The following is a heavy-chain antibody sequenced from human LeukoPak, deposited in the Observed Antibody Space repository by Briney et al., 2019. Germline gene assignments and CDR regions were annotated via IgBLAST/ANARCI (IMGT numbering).Heavy chain of an antibody. Sequence: GGSLRLSCAPSGFIFSDYWFHWVRQTPGQGLVWVAAINRDGTGTSHADSVRGRFSVSRDNAKNTLYLQLNSLRADDTAVYYCARGLSYAVAYGDYWGQGTLVTVSS. V-gene: IGHV3-74*01. CDR3: ARGLSYAVAYGDY. J-gene: IGHJ4*02. CDR1: GFIFSDYW. CDR2: INRDGTGT. D-gene: IGHD6-19*01.